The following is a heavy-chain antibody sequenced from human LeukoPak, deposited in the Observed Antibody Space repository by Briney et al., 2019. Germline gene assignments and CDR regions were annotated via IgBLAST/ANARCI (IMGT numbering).Heavy chain of an antibody. Sequence: ASVKVSCKASGYTFTGYYMHWVRQAPGQGLEWMGRINPNSGGTNYAQKFQGRVTMTRDTSISTAYMELSSLRSEDTAVYYCARFRGDGYQGDAFDIWGQGTMVTVSS. CDR3: ARFRGDGYQGDAFDI. V-gene: IGHV1-2*06. CDR1: GYTFTGYY. CDR2: INPNSGGT. D-gene: IGHD5-24*01. J-gene: IGHJ3*02.